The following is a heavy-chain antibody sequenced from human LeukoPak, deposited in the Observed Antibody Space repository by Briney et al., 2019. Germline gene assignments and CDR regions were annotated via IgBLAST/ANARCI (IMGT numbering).Heavy chain of an antibody. CDR3: AKASDILTGYYANFDN. V-gene: IGHV3-11*06. D-gene: IGHD3-9*01. J-gene: IGHJ4*02. Sequence: GGSLRLSCVVSGFSFSDSYMTWLRQTPGKGLESLAYISPSSHDIYYADSVKGRLTISRDNSKNTLYLQMNSLTAEDTAVYYCAKASDILTGYYANFDNWGQGTLVTVSS. CDR2: ISPSSHDI. CDR1: GFSFSDSY.